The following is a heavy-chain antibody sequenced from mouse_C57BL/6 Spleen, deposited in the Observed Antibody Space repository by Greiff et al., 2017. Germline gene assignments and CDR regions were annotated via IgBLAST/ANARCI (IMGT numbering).Heavy chain of an antibody. Sequence: VQGVESGPGLVQPSQSLSITCTVSGFSLTSYGVHWVRQSPGKGLEWLGVIWSGGSTDYNAAFISRLSISKDNSKSQVFFKMNSLQADDTAIYFCARERDSSGYVWFAYWGQGTLVTVSA. CDR2: IWSGGST. J-gene: IGHJ3*01. CDR3: ARERDSSGYVWFAY. CDR1: GFSLTSYG. V-gene: IGHV2-2*01. D-gene: IGHD3-2*02.